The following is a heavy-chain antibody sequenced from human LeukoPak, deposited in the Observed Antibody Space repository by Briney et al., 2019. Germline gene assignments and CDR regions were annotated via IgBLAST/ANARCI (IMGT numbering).Heavy chain of an antibody. V-gene: IGHV4-34*01. D-gene: IGHD3-22*01. Sequence: SETLSLTRAVYGGSFSGYYWSWIRQPPGKGLEWIGEINHSGSTNYNPSLKSRVTISVDTSKNQFSLKLSSVTAADTAVYYCARGRRRLYYDSSGYFNFDYWGQGTLVTVSS. CDR1: GGSFSGYY. CDR3: ARGRRRLYYDSSGYFNFDY. J-gene: IGHJ4*02. CDR2: INHSGST.